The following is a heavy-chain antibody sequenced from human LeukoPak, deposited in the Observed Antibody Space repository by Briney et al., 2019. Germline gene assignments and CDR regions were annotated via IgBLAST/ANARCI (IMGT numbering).Heavy chain of an antibody. CDR1: GGSISSYY. J-gene: IGHJ4*02. CDR3: ARGQVFSGYDFQKLPDS. Sequence: SETLSRNCTVSGGSISSYYWSWIRQPPGKGLEWVAYIYYTGNTNYNPSLKSRVTISLDTPKKQISLKLNSVTAADTAVYYCARGQVFSGYDFQKLPDSWGQGTLVTVSS. D-gene: IGHD5-12*01. CDR2: IYYTGNT. V-gene: IGHV4-59*01.